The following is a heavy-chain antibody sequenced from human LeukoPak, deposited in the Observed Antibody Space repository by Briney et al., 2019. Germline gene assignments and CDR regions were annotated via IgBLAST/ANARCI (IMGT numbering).Heavy chain of an antibody. CDR3: ATLATSGYYYYYMDV. J-gene: IGHJ6*03. CDR1: GYTLTELS. CDR2: FDPEDGET. D-gene: IGHD5-12*01. Sequence: ASVKVSCKVSGYTLTELSMHWVRQAPGKGLEWMGGFDPEDGETIYAQKFQGRVTMTDDTSTDTAYMELSSLRSEDTAVYYCATLATSGYYYYYMDVWGKGTTVTVSS. V-gene: IGHV1-24*01.